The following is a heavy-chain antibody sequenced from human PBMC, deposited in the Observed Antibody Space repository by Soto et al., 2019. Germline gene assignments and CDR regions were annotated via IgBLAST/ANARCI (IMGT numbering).Heavy chain of an antibody. V-gene: IGHV1-18*01. CDR2: ISTYNGDT. CDR1: GYTFTRSG. D-gene: IGHD5-12*01. J-gene: IGHJ6*02. Sequence: ASVKVSCKASGYTFTRSGISWVRQAPGQGLEWMGWISTYNGDTNYAQTFQGRVTMTTDTSTSTVHMEVRSLRSDDTAVYYCAREGVAPYYYYGMDVWGQGSPVTVSS. CDR3: AREGVAPYYYYGMDV.